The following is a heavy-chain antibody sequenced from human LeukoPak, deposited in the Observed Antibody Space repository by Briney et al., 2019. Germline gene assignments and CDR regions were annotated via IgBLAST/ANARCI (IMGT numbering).Heavy chain of an antibody. CDR3: ARDSGSQYGMDV. V-gene: IGHV3-48*03. Sequence: GGSLRLSCAASGFTFSSHEMNWVRQPLGKGLEWVSYISPSGTTVYYADSVTGRFTISRDNAKNSVYLQMSSLRAEDMAVYYCARDSGSQYGMDVWGQGTTVTVSS. CDR2: ISPSGTTV. J-gene: IGHJ6*02. CDR1: GFTFSSHE. D-gene: IGHD3-10*01.